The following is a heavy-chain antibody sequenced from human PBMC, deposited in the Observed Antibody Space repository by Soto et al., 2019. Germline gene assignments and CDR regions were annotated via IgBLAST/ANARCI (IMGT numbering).Heavy chain of an antibody. D-gene: IGHD4-17*01. V-gene: IGHV4-59*08. CDR3: ARRYGVYFDY. CDR2: IYYSGST. CDR1: GGSISSYY. J-gene: IGHJ4*02. Sequence: SETLSLTCTVSGGSISSYYWSWIRQPPGKGLEWIGYIYYSGSTNYNPSLKSRVTISVDTSKNQFSLKLSSVTAADTAVYYCARRYGVYFDYWGQGTLVTAPQ.